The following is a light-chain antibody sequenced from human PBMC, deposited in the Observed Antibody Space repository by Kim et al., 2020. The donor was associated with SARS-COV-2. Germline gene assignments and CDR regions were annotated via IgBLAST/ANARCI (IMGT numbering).Light chain of an antibody. V-gene: IGLV1-44*01. CDR3: AAWDDSLNGV. Sequence: PGQRVIISCSGSSSNIAINSVNWYQQLPGTAPKLLIYNDHYRPSGVPDRFSGSKSGTSASLAISGLQSEDEADYYCAAWDDSLNGVFGGGTQLTVL. CDR2: NDH. CDR1: SSNIAINS. J-gene: IGLJ3*02.